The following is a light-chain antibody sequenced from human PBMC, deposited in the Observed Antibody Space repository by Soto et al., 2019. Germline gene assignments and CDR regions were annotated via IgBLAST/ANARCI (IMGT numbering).Light chain of an antibody. V-gene: IGKV3-15*01. CDR3: QQYNRWPRT. J-gene: IGKJ4*01. Sequence: EIVMTQSPATLSVSPGERATLSCRASQSVSSNLAWYQQKPGQAPRLLIFGASARATGIPSRFSGSGSGTEFTLAFSSLQSEDFAVYYCQQYNRWPRTFGGGTKVDIK. CDR1: QSVSSN. CDR2: GAS.